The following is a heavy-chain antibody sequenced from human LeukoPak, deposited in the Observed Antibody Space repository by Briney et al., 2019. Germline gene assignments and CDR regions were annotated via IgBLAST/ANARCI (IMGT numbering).Heavy chain of an antibody. J-gene: IGHJ6*03. CDR2: INHSGST. D-gene: IGHD3-9*01. V-gene: IGHV4-34*01. Sequence: SETLSLTCAVYGGSFSGYYWSWIRQPPGKGLEWIGEINHSGSTNYNPSLKSRVTISVDTSKNQFSLKLSSVTAADTAVYYCARDQQVYYDILTGRGNWYMDVWGKGTTVTISS. CDR1: GGSFSGYY. CDR3: ARDQQVYYDILTGRGNWYMDV.